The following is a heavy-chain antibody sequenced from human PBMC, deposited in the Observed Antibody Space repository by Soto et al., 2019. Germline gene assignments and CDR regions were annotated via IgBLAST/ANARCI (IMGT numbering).Heavy chain of an antibody. CDR3: ARGLAVAYSPALL. V-gene: IGHV1-3*01. D-gene: IGHD6-19*01. CDR2: INAGNGNT. J-gene: IGHJ4*02. CDR1: GYTFTSYA. Sequence: ASVKVSCKASGYTFTSYAMHWVRQAPGQRLEWMGWINAGNGNTKYSQKFQGRVTITRDTSASTAYMELSSLRSEDTAVYYCARGLAVAYSPALLWGQGTLVTVSS.